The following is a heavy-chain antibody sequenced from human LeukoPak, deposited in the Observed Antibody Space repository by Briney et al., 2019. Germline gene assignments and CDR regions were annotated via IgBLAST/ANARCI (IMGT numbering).Heavy chain of an antibody. Sequence: SETLSLTCTVSGGSISSYYWSWIRQPAGKGLEWIGRIYTSGSTNYNPSLKSRVTMSVDTSKNQFSLKLSSVTAADTAVYYCARDGDSSGWPSPHYYYGMDVWGQGTTVTVSS. CDR3: ARDGDSSGWPSPHYYYGMDV. CDR2: IYTSGST. D-gene: IGHD6-19*01. J-gene: IGHJ6*02. V-gene: IGHV4-4*07. CDR1: GGSISSYY.